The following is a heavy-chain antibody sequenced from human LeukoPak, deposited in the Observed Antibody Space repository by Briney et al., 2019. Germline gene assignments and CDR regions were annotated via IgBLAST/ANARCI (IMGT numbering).Heavy chain of an antibody. D-gene: IGHD3-10*01. V-gene: IGHV1-2*02. CDR2: INPNSGGT. CDR3: ARDFPTTRCGSGSDGGY. CDR1: GYTFTGYY. Sequence: GASVRVSCKASGYTFTGYYMHLVRHAPGQGLEWMGWINPNSGGTNYAQKFQGRVTMTRGTSISTAYMELSRLRSDDAAVYYCARDFPTTRCGSGSDGGYWGQGTLVTVSS. J-gene: IGHJ4*02.